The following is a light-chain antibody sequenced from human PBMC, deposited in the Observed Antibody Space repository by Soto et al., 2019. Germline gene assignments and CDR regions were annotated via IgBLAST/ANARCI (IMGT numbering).Light chain of an antibody. CDR2: TGS. V-gene: IGKV1-12*01. J-gene: IGKJ5*01. CDR3: QQAASFPIT. Sequence: DIQMTQSPSYVSASVVDRVTITFRASQGIKNWLAWYQQKPGKAPNLLIYTGSSLQSGVPSRFSGSGSGTDFTLTINSLQPEDFATYYCQQAASFPITFGQGTRLEIK. CDR1: QGIKNW.